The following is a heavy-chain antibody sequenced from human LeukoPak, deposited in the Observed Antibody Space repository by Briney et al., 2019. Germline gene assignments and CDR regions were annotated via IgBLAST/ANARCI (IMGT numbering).Heavy chain of an antibody. CDR2: IYYSGDT. CDR1: GDSISTYY. V-gene: IGHV4-59*01. D-gene: IGHD5-24*01. J-gene: IGHJ2*01. CDR3: ARGKDGLDWYFDL. Sequence: SETLSLTCSISGDSISTYYWSWIRQTPGKGLEWIGYIYYSGDTNYNPSPKSRVTISVDTSKNQFSLKLISVTAADTAVYYCARGKDGLDWYFDLWGRGTLVTVSS.